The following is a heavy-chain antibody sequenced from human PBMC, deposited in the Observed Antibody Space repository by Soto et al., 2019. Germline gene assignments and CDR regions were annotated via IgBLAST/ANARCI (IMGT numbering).Heavy chain of an antibody. J-gene: IGHJ3*02. CDR3: ARGDYDFWSGYYSAYAFDI. Sequence: PSETLSLTCTVSGGSISSSSYYWGWIRQPPGKGLEWIGYIYYSGSTDYNPSLKSRVTISVDTSKNQFSLKLSSVTAADTAVYYCARGDYDFWSGYYSAYAFDIWGQGTMVTVSS. D-gene: IGHD3-3*01. V-gene: IGHV4-61*05. CDR1: GGSISSSSYY. CDR2: IYYSGST.